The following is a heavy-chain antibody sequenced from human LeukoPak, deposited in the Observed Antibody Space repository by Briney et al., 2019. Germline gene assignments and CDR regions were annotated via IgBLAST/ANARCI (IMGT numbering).Heavy chain of an antibody. CDR3: AKDLDVGSSSGYPDRDY. CDR1: GFTFSSYA. CDR2: ISSSSSYI. D-gene: IGHD3-22*01. Sequence: PGGSLRLSCAASGFTFSSYAMSWVRQAPGKGLEWVSSISSSSSYIYYADSVKGRFTISRDNAKNSLYLQMNSLRAEDTAVYYCAKDLDVGSSSGYPDRDYWGQGTLVTVSS. J-gene: IGHJ4*02. V-gene: IGHV3-21*01.